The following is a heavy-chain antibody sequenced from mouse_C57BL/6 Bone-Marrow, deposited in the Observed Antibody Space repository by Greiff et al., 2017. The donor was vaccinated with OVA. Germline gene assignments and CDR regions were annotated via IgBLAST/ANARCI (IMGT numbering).Heavy chain of an antibody. D-gene: IGHD1-1*01. J-gene: IGHJ1*03. CDR2: ISYSGST. V-gene: IGHV3-1*01. CDR3: ARAPHYYGSSSWYFDV. Sequence: EVKLQESGPGLVKPSQSLSLTCTVTGYSITSGYDWHWIRPFPGNKLEWMGYISYSGSTNYNPSLKSRISITHDTSKNHFFLKLNSVTTEDTATYDCARAPHYYGSSSWYFDVWGTGTTVTVSS. CDR1: GYSITSGYD.